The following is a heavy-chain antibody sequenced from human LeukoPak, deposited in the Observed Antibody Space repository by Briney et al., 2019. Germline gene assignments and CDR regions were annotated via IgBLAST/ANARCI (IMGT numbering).Heavy chain of an antibody. CDR3: ARRRGTDYYFDY. Sequence: GGSLRLSCAASGFTFSSYAMHWVRQAPGKGLEWVSVIYSGGTTYYADSVKGRFTISRDNSKNTLYLQMNSLRVEDTAVYYCARRRGTDYYFDYWGQGTLVTVSS. J-gene: IGHJ4*02. D-gene: IGHD3-16*01. CDR1: GFTFSSYA. V-gene: IGHV3-66*01. CDR2: IYSGGTT.